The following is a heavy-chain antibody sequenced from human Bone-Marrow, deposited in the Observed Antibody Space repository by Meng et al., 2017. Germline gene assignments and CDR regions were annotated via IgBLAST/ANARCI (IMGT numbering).Heavy chain of an antibody. CDR2: IWWNSGSI. J-gene: IGHJ3*02. V-gene: IGHV3-9*01. CDR1: GFTFDDYS. Sequence: LKILCAASGFTFDDYSMHRVRQAPGKGLEWVSGIWWNSGSIGYEDSVKGRFTISRDNDKNSLYLQMNSLRAEDTAVDYCAKVGEPDYCSGGSCSDLSALDIWGQGTMVTVSS. CDR3: AKVGEPDYCSGGSCSDLSALDI. D-gene: IGHD2-15*01.